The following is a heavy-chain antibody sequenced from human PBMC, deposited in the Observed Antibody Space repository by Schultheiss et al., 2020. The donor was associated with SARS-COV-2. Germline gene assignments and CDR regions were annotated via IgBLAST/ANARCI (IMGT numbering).Heavy chain of an antibody. V-gene: IGHV3-13*01. CDR1: GFTFSSFD. CDR2: IGAAGDT. CDR3: GKDYYGSADY. D-gene: IGHD3-10*01. J-gene: IGHJ4*02. Sequence: GGSLRLSCAASGFTFSSFDMHWVRQATGKGLEWVSLIGAAGDTYYSGSVKGRFTISRDNAKNTLFLQMNSLRVEDTAVYYCGKDYYGSADYWGQGTLVTVSS.